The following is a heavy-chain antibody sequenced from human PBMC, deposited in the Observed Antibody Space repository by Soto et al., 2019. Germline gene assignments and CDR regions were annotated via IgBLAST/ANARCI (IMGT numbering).Heavy chain of an antibody. CDR2: ISAYNGNT. D-gene: IGHD3-9*01. V-gene: IGHV1-18*01. CDR1: GYTFTSYG. J-gene: IGHJ6*02. CDR3: ARGRLYYVILTGWGSDYYYGMDV. Sequence: GASVKVSCKASGYTFTSYGISWVRQAPGQGLEWMGWISAYNGNTNYAQKLQGRVTMTTDTSTSTAYMELRSLRSDDTAVYFCARGRLYYVILTGWGSDYYYGMDVWGQGTTVTVS.